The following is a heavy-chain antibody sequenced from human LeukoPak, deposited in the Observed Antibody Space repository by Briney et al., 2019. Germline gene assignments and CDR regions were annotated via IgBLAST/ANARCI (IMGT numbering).Heavy chain of an antibody. Sequence: GGSLRLSCAASGFTVRDSYMSWVRQAPRKELEWVSVIYSGGNTYYGDSVKGRFTISRHNSKNTLYLQMHTLRVEDTAVYYCARMFDYDTSGPLSGSFDYWGQGTLVTVSS. CDR1: GFTVRDSY. CDR3: ARMFDYDTSGPLSGSFDY. V-gene: IGHV3-53*04. D-gene: IGHD3-22*01. J-gene: IGHJ4*02. CDR2: IYSGGNT.